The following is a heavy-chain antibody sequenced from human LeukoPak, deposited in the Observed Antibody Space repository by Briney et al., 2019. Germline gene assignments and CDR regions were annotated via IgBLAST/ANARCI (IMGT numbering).Heavy chain of an antibody. CDR1: GFTFSSYW. Sequence: PGGSLRLSCAASGFTFSSYWMSWVRQAPGKGLEWVANIKQDGSEKYYVDSVKGRFTISRDNAKNTLYLQMNSLRAEDTAVYYCARDRFQYSTGWYLNGFFDPWGQGTLVTVSS. V-gene: IGHV3-7*01. CDR3: ARDRFQYSTGWYLNGFFDP. CDR2: IKQDGSEK. J-gene: IGHJ5*02. D-gene: IGHD6-19*01.